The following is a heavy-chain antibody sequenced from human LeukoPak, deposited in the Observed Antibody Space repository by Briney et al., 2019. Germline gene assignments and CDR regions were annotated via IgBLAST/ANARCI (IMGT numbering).Heavy chain of an antibody. Sequence: PETLSLTCAVSGGSFSGYWWCWIRQSPGTGLEWIGEISHSGETNYNPSFESRVSISLDTSKNQFSLRLSSVTAADTAVYYCARSAGYNYRLDYWGQGTLVTVSS. CDR2: ISHSGET. V-gene: IGHV4-34*01. CDR3: ARSAGYNYRLDY. D-gene: IGHD5-24*01. J-gene: IGHJ4*02. CDR1: GGSFSGYW.